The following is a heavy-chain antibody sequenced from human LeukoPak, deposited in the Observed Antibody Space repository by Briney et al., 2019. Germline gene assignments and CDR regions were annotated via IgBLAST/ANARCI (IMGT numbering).Heavy chain of an antibody. Sequence: SETLSLTCTVSGGSISSGGYYWSWIRQHPGKGLEWIGYIYYSGSTYYNPSLKSRVTISVDTSKNQFSLKLSSVTAADTAVYYCARVVDYYDSSGYTYYFDYWGQGTLVTVSS. CDR1: GGSISSGGYY. J-gene: IGHJ4*02. CDR2: IYYSGST. V-gene: IGHV4-31*03. CDR3: ARVVDYYDSSGYTYYFDY. D-gene: IGHD3-22*01.